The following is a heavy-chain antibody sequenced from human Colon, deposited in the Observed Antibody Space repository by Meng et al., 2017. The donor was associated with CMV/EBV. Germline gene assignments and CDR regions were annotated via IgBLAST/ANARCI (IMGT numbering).Heavy chain of an antibody. Sequence: ASVKVSCKASGHIFTTFDINWVRQAPGQGLEWMGWMNPQSGNTGYAQKFQGRVIMTRNTATNTAYLEISSLKSEDTAVYYCAQRWQHYMDVWGQGTMVTVSS. CDR2: MNPQSGNT. D-gene: IGHD2-15*01. CDR3: AQRWQHYMDV. CDR1: GHIFTTFD. J-gene: IGHJ6*02. V-gene: IGHV1-8*01.